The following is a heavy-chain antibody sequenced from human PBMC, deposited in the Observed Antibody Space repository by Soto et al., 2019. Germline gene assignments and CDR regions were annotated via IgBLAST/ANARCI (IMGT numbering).Heavy chain of an antibody. CDR3: ARDHRGYYYYYGMDV. CDR2: IKQDGSEK. Sequence: GGSLRLSCAASGFTFSSHWMSWVRQAPGKGLEWVANIKQDGSEKYYVDSVKGRFTISRDNAKNSLYLQMNSLRAEDTAVYYCARDHRGYYYYYGMDVWGQGTTVTVSS. CDR1: GFTFSSHW. J-gene: IGHJ6*02. V-gene: IGHV3-7*05.